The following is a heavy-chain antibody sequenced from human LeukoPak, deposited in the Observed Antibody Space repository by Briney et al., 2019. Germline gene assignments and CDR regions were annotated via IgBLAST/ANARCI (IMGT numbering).Heavy chain of an antibody. CDR3: VKKFYYYSVGYYAFDI. Sequence: PGGSLRLSCAAAGFTFGSSAMSWVRQGPGEGLQWVSGINSRGDETYYADSVKGRFTISRDNSKNTLYLQMNSLRAEDRAVYHGVKKFYYYSVGYYAFDIWGQGTMVTVSS. CDR1: GFTFGSSA. CDR2: INSRGDET. D-gene: IGHD3-22*01. V-gene: IGHV3-23*01. J-gene: IGHJ3*02.